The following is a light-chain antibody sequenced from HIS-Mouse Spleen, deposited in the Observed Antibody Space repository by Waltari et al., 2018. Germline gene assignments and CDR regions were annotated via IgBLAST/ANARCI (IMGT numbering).Light chain of an antibody. Sequence: EIVLTQSPGTLSLSPGERATLPGRASQSVSSSYLAWYQQKPGQAPRLLIYGASSRATGIPDRFSGSGSGTDFTLTISRLEPEDFAVYYCQQYGSSPPWPFGQGTKVEIK. V-gene: IGKV3-20*01. CDR1: QSVSSSY. CDR2: GAS. J-gene: IGKJ1*01. CDR3: QQYGSSPPWP.